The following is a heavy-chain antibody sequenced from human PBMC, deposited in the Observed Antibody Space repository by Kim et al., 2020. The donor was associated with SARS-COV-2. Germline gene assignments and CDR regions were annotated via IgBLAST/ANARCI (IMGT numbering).Heavy chain of an antibody. D-gene: IGHD3-22*01. CDR3: AKAVVPTYWVQLPPDY. Sequence: GGSLRLSCAASGFTFSSYGMHWVRQAPGKGLEWVAVISYDGSNKYYADSVKGRFTISRDNSKNTLYLQMNSLRAEEPAVYYCAKAVVPTYWVQLPPDYWGQGTLVTVSS. V-gene: IGHV3-30*18. CDR1: GFTFSSYG. J-gene: IGHJ4*02. CDR2: ISYDGSNK.